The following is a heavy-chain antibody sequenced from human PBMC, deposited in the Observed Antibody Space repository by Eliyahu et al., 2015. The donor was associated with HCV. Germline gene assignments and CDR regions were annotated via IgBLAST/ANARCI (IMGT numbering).Heavy chain of an antibody. Sequence: QVTLRESGPALVKPTQTLTLTCTFSGFSLTTNEMCVSWIRQPPGKALEWLARIDWDDDKSYNTSLEPRLTISKDTSKNQVVLTMINMGPADTATYYCARTVASPLPLLPHYYFSYMDVWGKGTTVTVSS. V-gene: IGHV2-70*15. CDR1: GFSLTTNEMC. CDR2: IDWDDDK. CDR3: ARTVASPLPLLPHYYFSYMDV. D-gene: IGHD6-19*01. J-gene: IGHJ6*03.